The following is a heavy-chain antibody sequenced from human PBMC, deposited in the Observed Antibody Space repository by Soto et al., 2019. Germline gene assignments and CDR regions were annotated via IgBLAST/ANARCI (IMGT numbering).Heavy chain of an antibody. D-gene: IGHD2-15*01. CDR1: GFTFSSYA. CDR2: ISGIGGST. V-gene: IGHV3-23*01. CDR3: AKDCFGSCYSRMDV. Sequence: LRLSCTASGFTFSSYAMSWVHQAPGKGLEWVSAISGIGGSTYYADSVKGRFTISRDNSKNTLYLQMNSLRAEDTAVYYCAKDCFGSCYSRMDVWGQGPKVTVSS. J-gene: IGHJ6*02.